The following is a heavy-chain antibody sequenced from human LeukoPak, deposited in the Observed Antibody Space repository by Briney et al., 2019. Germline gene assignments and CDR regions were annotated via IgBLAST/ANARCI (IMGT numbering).Heavy chain of an antibody. D-gene: IGHD2-2*01. CDR2: VNPNSGNT. J-gene: IGHJ5*02. V-gene: IGHV1-8*01. CDR1: GYTFTSYD. CDR3: ARVSHSCSTSCYGQNWFDP. Sequence: ASVKVSCKASGYTFTSYDINWVRQATGQGLEWMGWVNPNSGNTGYAQKFQGRVTMTRNTSISTAYMELSSLRSEDTAVYYCARVSHSCSTSCYGQNWFDPWGQGTLVTVSS.